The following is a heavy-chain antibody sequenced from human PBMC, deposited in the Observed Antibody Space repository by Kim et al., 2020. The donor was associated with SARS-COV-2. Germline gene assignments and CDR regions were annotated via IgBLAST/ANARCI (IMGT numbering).Heavy chain of an antibody. Sequence: SVKGRFTISRDNAKNSLYLQMNSLRAEDTAVYYCARPYCSGGSCYYHFDYWGQGTLVTVSS. J-gene: IGHJ4*02. CDR3: ARPYCSGGSCYYHFDY. V-gene: IGHV3-11*06. D-gene: IGHD2-15*01.